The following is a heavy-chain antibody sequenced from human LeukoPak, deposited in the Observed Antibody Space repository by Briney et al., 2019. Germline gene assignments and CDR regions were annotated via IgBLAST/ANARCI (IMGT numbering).Heavy chain of an antibody. V-gene: IGHV3-30-3*01. J-gene: IGHJ6*03. Sequence: GRSLRLSCAASGFTFSSYAMHWVRQAPGKGLEWVAVISYDGSNKYYADSVKGRFTISRDNSKNTLYLQMNSLRAEDTAVYYCARGATIYIYYYMDVWGKGTMVTVSS. D-gene: IGHD1-26*01. CDR3: ARGATIYIYYYMDV. CDR1: GFTFSSYA. CDR2: ISYDGSNK.